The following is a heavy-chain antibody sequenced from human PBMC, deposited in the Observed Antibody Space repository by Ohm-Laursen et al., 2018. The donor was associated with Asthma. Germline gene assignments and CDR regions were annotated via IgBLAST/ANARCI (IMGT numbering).Heavy chain of an antibody. CDR2: ISYDGSNK. CDR3: AWGEREYAFDI. Sequence: SLRLSCAASGFTFSSYAMHWVRQAPGKGLEWVAVISYDGSNKYYADSVKGRFTISRDNSKNTLYLQINSLRAEDTAVYYCAWGEREYAFDIWGQGTMVTVSS. CDR1: GFTFSSYA. J-gene: IGHJ3*02. V-gene: IGHV3-30-3*01. D-gene: IGHD1-1*01.